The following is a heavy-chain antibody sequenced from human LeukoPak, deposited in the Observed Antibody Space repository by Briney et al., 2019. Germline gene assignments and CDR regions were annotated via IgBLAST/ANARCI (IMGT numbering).Heavy chain of an antibody. D-gene: IGHD6-19*01. CDR3: ARDEGIAVAGTIGY. CDR1: GFTFSSYS. CDR2: ISSSSSYI. V-gene: IGHV3-21*01. J-gene: IGHJ4*02. Sequence: GGSLRLSCAASGFTFSSYSMNWVRQAPGKGLEWVSSISSSSSYIYYADSEKGRFTISRDNAKNSLYLQMNSLRAEDTAVYYCARDEGIAVAGTIGYWGQGTLVTVSS.